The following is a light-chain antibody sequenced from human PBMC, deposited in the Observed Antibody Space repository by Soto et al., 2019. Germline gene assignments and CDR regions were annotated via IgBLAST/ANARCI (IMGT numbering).Light chain of an antibody. Sequence: QSVLTQPASVSGSPGQSITISCIGTSSDVGAYNYVSWYRHHPGKAPKLMIYDVSNWPSGVSSRFSGSKSGNTASLTISGLQAEDEADYYCTSFTTSSTLVFGTGTKVTVL. V-gene: IGLV2-14*03. CDR2: DVS. J-gene: IGLJ1*01. CDR1: SSDVGAYNY. CDR3: TSFTTSSTLV.